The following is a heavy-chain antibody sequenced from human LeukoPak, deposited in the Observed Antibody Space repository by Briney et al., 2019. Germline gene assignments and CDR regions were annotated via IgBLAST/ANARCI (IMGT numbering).Heavy chain of an antibody. V-gene: IGHV4-59*01. D-gene: IGHD7-27*01. CDR1: GGSISSYY. Sequence: SETLSLTCTVSGGSISSYYWSWIRQPPGKGLEWIGHIHYSVTTNYNPSLKSRVTMSLDTSKDQFSLKLTSVTAADTAIYFCARWGTYWGQGILVTVSS. CDR3: ARWGTY. CDR2: IHYSVTT. J-gene: IGHJ4*02.